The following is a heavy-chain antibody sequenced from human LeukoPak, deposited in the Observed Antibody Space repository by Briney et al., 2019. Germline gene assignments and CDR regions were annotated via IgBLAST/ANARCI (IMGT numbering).Heavy chain of an antibody. CDR2: MNPNSGNT. CDR1: GYTFTSYD. V-gene: IGHV1-8*01. Sequence: GASVKVSCKASGYTFTSYDINWVRQATGQGLEWMGWMNPNSGNTGYAQKFQGRVTMTRNTSISTAYMELSSLRSEDTAVYYCARSPSSTRRKRYYYHGMDVWGQGTTVTVSS. D-gene: IGHD2-2*01. CDR3: ARSPSSTRRKRYYYHGMDV. J-gene: IGHJ6*02.